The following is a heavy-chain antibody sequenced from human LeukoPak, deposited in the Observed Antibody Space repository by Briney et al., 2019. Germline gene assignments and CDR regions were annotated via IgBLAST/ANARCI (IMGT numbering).Heavy chain of an antibody. Sequence: SDTLSLTCTLSGRSISRYYCSWVRQPPGKGLEWLRYIYERVSTNYKPSLKSRFTISVDTSKNQFSLQLRSVTAEDTAVDYCARRGYYDIVTGYYSYYYYYRMDVWGKGTTVPVSS. J-gene: IGHJ6*04. CDR3: ARRGYYDIVTGYYSYYYYYRMDV. D-gene: IGHD3-9*01. CDR1: GRSISRYY. CDR2: IYERVST. V-gene: IGHV4-59*07.